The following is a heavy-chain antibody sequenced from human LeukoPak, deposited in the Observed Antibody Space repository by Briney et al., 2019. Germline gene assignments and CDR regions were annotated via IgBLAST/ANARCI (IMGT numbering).Heavy chain of an antibody. J-gene: IGHJ4*02. CDR2: ISAYNGNT. Sequence: GASVKVSCKASGYTFTSYGISWVRQAPGQGLEWMGWISAYNGNTNYAQKLQGRVTMTTDTSTSTAYMELRSLRSDDTAVYYCARVGSSRFGELSAKADYWGQGTLVTVSS. V-gene: IGHV1-18*01. D-gene: IGHD3-10*01. CDR1: GYTFTSYG. CDR3: ARVGSSRFGELSAKADY.